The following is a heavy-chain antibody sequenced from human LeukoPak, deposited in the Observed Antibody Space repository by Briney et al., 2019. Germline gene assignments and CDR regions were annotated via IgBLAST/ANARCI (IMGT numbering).Heavy chain of an antibody. J-gene: IGHJ5*02. Sequence: GASVKVSCKASGYTFTSYDINWVRQATGQGLEWMGWMNPNSGNTGYAQKFQGRVTMTRNTSISTAYMELSSLRSEDTAVYYCARGRGITIFGAVIIGQNWFDPWGQGTLVTVSS. V-gene: IGHV1-8*01. CDR2: MNPNSGNT. CDR1: GYTFTSYD. CDR3: ARGRGITIFGAVIIGQNWFDP. D-gene: IGHD3-3*01.